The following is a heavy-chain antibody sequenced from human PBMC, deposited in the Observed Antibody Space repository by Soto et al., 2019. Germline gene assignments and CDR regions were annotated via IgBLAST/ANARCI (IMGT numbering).Heavy chain of an antibody. CDR3: ARVWGDILTGYPHLYYYYYMDV. V-gene: IGHV4-59*01. CDR1: GGSISSYY. CDR2: IYYSGST. J-gene: IGHJ6*03. D-gene: IGHD3-9*01. Sequence: SETLSLTCTVSGGSISSYYWSWIRQPPGKGLEWIGYIYYSGSTNYNPSLKSRVTISVDTSKNQFSLKLSSVTAADTAVYYCARVWGDILTGYPHLYYYYYMDVWGKGTTVTVSS.